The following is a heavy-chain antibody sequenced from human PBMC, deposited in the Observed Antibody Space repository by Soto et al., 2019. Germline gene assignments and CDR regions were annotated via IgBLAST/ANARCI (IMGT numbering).Heavy chain of an antibody. V-gene: IGHV4-4*02. CDR3: ARNRRDPXGGNSPGAFDI. D-gene: IGHD2-21*02. CDR2: IYHSGST. Sequence: PSETLSLTCAVSGGSISSSNWWSWVRQPPGKGLEWIGEIYHSGSTNYNPSLKSRVTISVDKSKNQFSLKLSSVTAADTAVYYCARNRRDPXGGNSPGAFDIWGQGTMVTVS. CDR1: GGSISSSNW. J-gene: IGHJ3*02.